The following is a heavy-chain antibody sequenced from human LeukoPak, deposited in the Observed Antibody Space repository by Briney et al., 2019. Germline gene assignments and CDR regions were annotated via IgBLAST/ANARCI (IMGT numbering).Heavy chain of an antibody. CDR1: GFTFSSYS. J-gene: IGHJ3*02. CDR3: ARTARASGAFDI. CDR2: ISSSSSYI. Sequence: GGSLRLSCAASGFTFSSYSMNWVRQAPGKELEWVSSISSSSSYIYYADSVKGRFTISRDNAKNSLYLQMNSLRAEDTAVYYCARTARASGAFDIWGQGTMVTVSS. V-gene: IGHV3-21*01.